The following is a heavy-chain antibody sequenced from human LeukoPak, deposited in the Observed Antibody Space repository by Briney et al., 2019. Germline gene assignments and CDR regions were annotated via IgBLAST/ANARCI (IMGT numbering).Heavy chain of an antibody. V-gene: IGHV4-39*01. D-gene: IGHD1-26*01. CDR3: ARVVGARGHAFDI. Sequence: PSETLSLTCTASGGSISSSSYYWGWIRQPPGKGLEWIGSIYYSGSTYYNPSLKSRVTISVDTSKNQFSLKLSSVTAADTAVYYCARVVGARGHAFDIWGQGTMVTVSS. CDR2: IYYSGST. J-gene: IGHJ3*02. CDR1: GGSISSSSYY.